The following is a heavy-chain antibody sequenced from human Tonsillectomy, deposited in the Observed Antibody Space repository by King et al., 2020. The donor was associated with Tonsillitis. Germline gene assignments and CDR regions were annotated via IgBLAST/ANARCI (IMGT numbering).Heavy chain of an antibody. D-gene: IGHD2-2*01. CDR2: ISWNSGSI. V-gene: IGHV3-9*01. CDR1: GFTFDDYA. Sequence: VQLVESGGGLVQPGRSLRLSCAASGFTFDDYAMHWVRQAPGKGLEWVSGISWNSGSIGYADSVKGRFTISRDNAKNSLYLQMNSLRAEDTALYYCAKDWGYCSSTSCYFDLWGRGTLVTVSS. CDR3: AKDWGYCSSTSCYFDL. J-gene: IGHJ2*01.